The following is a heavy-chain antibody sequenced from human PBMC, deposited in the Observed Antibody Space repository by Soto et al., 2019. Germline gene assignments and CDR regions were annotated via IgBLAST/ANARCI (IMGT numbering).Heavy chain of an antibody. CDR1: GFTFSSSW. CDR2: IKQDGSDT. D-gene: IGHD6-19*01. J-gene: IGHJ3*02. V-gene: IGHV3-7*01. CDR3: ARPLGWRDALDI. Sequence: EVQLVESGGGLVQPGGSLRLSCAASGFTFSSSWMSWVRQAPGKGLEWVASIKQDGSDTYYVDSVRGRFTISRDNSKNSLSLQMNSLRAEDTAVYYCARPLGWRDALDIRGQGTMVTVSS.